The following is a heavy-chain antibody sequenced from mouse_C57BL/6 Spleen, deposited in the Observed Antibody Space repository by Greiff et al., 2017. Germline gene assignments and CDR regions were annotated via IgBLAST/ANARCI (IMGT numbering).Heavy chain of an antibody. CDR1: GYAFSSSW. Sequence: QVQLQQSGPELVKPGASVKISCKASGYAFSSSWMNWVKQRPGTGLEWIGRIYPGDGDTNYNGKVKGKDTLTADKSSSTAYMQLSSLTSEDSAVYFWARGGYSGSSYVDWSFDVSGTGTTVTVSS. CDR3: ARGGYSGSSYVDWSFDV. J-gene: IGHJ1*03. CDR2: IYPGDGDT. D-gene: IGHD1-1*01. V-gene: IGHV1-82*01.